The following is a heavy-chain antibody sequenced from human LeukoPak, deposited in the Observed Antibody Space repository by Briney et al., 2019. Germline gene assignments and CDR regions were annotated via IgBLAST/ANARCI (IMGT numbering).Heavy chain of an antibody. D-gene: IGHD6-6*01. CDR2: ISSSSSYI. J-gene: IGHJ6*02. Sequence: GGSLRLSCAASGFTFSSYSMNWVRQAPGKGLEWVSSISSSSSYIYYADSVKGRFTISRDTAKNSLYLQMNSLRAEDTAVYYCARDTEYSSSSFILYYDGMDVWGQGTTVTVSS. CDR1: GFTFSSYS. V-gene: IGHV3-21*01. CDR3: ARDTEYSSSSFILYYDGMDV.